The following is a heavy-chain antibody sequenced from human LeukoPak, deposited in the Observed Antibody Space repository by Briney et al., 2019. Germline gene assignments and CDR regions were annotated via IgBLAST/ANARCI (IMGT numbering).Heavy chain of an antibody. D-gene: IGHD1-26*01. CDR1: GYTFTSYF. CDR2: VNPSSGST. Sequence: ASVKVSCKASGYTFTSYFMHWVRQAPGQGLECMGVVNPSSGSTTYSQKFQGRVTMTRDTSTSTVYMDLSSLRSEDTAVYYCARAVGPRGGNWFDPWGQGTLVTVSS. J-gene: IGHJ5*02. CDR3: ARAVGPRGGNWFDP. V-gene: IGHV1-46*01.